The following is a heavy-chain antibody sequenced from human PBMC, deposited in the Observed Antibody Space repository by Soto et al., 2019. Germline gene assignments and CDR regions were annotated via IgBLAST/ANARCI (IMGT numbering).Heavy chain of an antibody. D-gene: IGHD2-8*02. Sequence: GGSLRLSCAASGFTSSSYAMSWVRQAPGKGLEWVSAISGSGSNTYYADSVKGRFTISRDNSKNTLFLQMNSLRAEDTVVYYCANIRNVVYAHNAYWGQGTLVTVSS. CDR1: GFTSSSYA. CDR3: ANIRNVVYAHNAY. V-gene: IGHV3-23*01. J-gene: IGHJ4*02. CDR2: ISGSGSNT.